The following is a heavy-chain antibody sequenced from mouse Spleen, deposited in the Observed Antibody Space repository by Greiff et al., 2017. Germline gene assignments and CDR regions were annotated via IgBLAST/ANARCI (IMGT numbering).Heavy chain of an antibody. V-gene: IGHV1-15*01. CDR1: GYTFTDYE. J-gene: IGHJ2*01. CDR2: IDPETGGT. D-gene: IGHD2-10*01. CDR3: TRSYYGNYPYYFDY. Sequence: VQRVESGAELVRPGASVTLSCKASGYTFTDYEMHWVKQTPVHGLEWIGAIDPETGGTAYNQKFKGKAILTADKSSSTAYMELRSLTSEDSAVYYCTRSYYGNYPYYFDYWGQGTTLTVSS.